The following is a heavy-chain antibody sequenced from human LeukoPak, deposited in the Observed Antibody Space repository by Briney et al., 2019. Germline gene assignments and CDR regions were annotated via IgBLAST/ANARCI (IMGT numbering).Heavy chain of an antibody. V-gene: IGHV3-23*01. D-gene: IGHD3-22*01. CDR1: GFTFSSYA. J-gene: IGHJ4*02. CDR3: AKADEYYYDSSGYY. CDR2: ISGSGGST. Sequence: GGSLGLSCAASGFTFSSYAMSWVRQAPGKGLEWVSAISGSGGSTYYADSVKGRFTISRDNSKNTLYLQMNSLRAEDTAVYYCAKADEYYYDSSGYYWGQGTLVTVSS.